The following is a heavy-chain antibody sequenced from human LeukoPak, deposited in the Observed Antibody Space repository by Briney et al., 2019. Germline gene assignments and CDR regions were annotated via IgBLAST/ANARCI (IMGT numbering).Heavy chain of an antibody. J-gene: IGHJ5*02. D-gene: IGHD2-15*01. CDR2: IIPIFGTA. CDR3: ARDRILFSLCWFDT. CDR1: GGTFSSYR. Sequence: SVKLSCKASGGTFSSYRIRWVRQAPGQGLEWMGGIIPIFGTANYAQKFQGRVTITADESTSTAYMELSSLRSKDTAVYYCARDRILFSLCWFDTTGGGTLVTVSS. V-gene: IGHV1-69*13.